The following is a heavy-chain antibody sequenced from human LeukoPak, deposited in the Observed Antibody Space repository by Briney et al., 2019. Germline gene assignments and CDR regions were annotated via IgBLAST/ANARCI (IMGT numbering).Heavy chain of an antibody. V-gene: IGHV3-49*04. CDR3: TRDYDYALDY. D-gene: IGHD3-16*01. CDR2: IRSKAYGGTT. Sequence: GGSLRLSCTASGFTFGDYAMSWVRQAPGKGLXXXGFIRSKAYGGTTEYAASVKGRFTISRDDSKSIAYLQMNSLKTEDTAVYYCTRDYDYALDYWGQGTLVTVSS. CDR1: GFTFGDYA. J-gene: IGHJ4*02.